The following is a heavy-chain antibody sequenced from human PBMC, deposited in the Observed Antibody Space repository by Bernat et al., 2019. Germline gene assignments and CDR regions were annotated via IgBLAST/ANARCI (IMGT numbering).Heavy chain of an antibody. CDR1: GFTFDDYA. V-gene: IGHV3-9*01. CDR2: ISWNSGSK. J-gene: IGHJ4*02. Sequence: EVQLVESGGGLVQPGRSLRLSCAASGFTFDDYAMHWVRQAPGKGLERVSGISWNSGSKGYADSVKGRFTISRDNAKNSLYLQMNSVRAEDTGLYYCAKDIGYDVSGYSYFDYWGQGTLVTVSS. CDR3: AKDIGYDVSGYSYFDY. D-gene: IGHD3-3*01.